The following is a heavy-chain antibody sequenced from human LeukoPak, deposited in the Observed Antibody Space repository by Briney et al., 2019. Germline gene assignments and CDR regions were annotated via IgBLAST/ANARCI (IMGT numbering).Heavy chain of an antibody. CDR1: XFTXSXYS. CDR3: ARXLKGRYGSGNWFDP. V-gene: IGHV3-48*02. J-gene: IGHJ5*02. Sequence: GGSLRLSCAASXFTXSXYSMNXXXXXPGEGLEWVSYIRSXSSTIYYAXSLKGRFTISRDNAKNSLYLQMNSLRDEDTAVYYCARXLKGRYGSGNWFDPWGQGTLVTVSS. CDR2: IRSXSSTI. D-gene: IGHD3-10*01.